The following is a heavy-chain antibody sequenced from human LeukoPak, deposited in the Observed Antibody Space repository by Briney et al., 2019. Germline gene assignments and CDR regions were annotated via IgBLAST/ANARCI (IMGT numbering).Heavy chain of an antibody. CDR2: INSDGSST. Sequence: GGSLRLSCAASGFTFSSYSMNWVRQAPGKGLVWVSRINSDGSSTSYADSVKGRFTISRDNAKNTLYLQMNSLRAEDTAVYYCARGTYGLRIDNWFDPWGQGTLVTVSS. V-gene: IGHV3-74*01. D-gene: IGHD1-26*01. J-gene: IGHJ5*02. CDR1: GFTFSSYS. CDR3: ARGTYGLRIDNWFDP.